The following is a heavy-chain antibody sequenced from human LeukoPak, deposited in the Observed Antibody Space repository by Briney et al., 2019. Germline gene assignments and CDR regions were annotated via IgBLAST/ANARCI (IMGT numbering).Heavy chain of an antibody. Sequence: ASVMVSCKTSGYTFTNHGISWVRQAPGQGLEWMGWISAYNGNTNYAQKLQGRVTMTTDTSTSTAYMELRSLRSDDTAVYYCARVVVVPAANDYYYYYYMDVWGKGTTVTVSS. CDR2: ISAYNGNT. D-gene: IGHD2-2*01. CDR1: GYTFTNHG. CDR3: ARVVVVPAANDYYYYYYMDV. V-gene: IGHV1-18*01. J-gene: IGHJ6*03.